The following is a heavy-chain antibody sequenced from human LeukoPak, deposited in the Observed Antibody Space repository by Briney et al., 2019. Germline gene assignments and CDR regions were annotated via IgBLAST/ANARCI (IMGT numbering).Heavy chain of an antibody. CDR3: AKSVAAAGSFDY. Sequence: GGSLRLSCLTSGFTFSTNAMSWVRQAPGKGLEWVSAISSGGGGTYYADSVKGRFTISRDISKNTLYLQMNSLRAEDTAVYYCAKSVAAAGSFDYWGQGTLVTVSS. CDR1: GFTFSTNA. J-gene: IGHJ4*02. D-gene: IGHD6-13*01. V-gene: IGHV3-23*01. CDR2: ISSGGGGT.